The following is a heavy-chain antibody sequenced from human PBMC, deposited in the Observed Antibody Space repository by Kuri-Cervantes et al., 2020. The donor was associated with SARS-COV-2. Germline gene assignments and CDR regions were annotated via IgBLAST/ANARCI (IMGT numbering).Heavy chain of an antibody. D-gene: IGHD3-3*01. J-gene: IGHJ4*02. CDR3: ARVEGISLDY. CDR2: ISSNSSTI. Sequence: LSLTCAASGFTFSSYSMNWVRQAPGKGLEWVSYISSNSSTIYYADSVKGRFTISRDNAKNSLYLQMNSLRAEDTAVYYCARVEGISLDYWGQGTLVTVSS. CDR1: GFTFSSYS. V-gene: IGHV3-48*01.